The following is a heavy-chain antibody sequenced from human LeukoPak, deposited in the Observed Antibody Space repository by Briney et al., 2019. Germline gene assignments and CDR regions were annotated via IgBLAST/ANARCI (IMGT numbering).Heavy chain of an antibody. V-gene: IGHV4-59*01. CDR2: IYYSGST. D-gene: IGHD4-23*01. CDR3: ARDSEDYGGLGFDY. CDR1: GGSISSYY. J-gene: IGHJ4*02. Sequence: NPSETLSLTCTVSGGSISSYYWSWIRQPPVKGLEWIGYIYYSGSTNYNPSLKSRVAISLDTSKNQFSLKLSSVTAADTAVYYCARDSEDYGGLGFDYWGQGTLVTVSS.